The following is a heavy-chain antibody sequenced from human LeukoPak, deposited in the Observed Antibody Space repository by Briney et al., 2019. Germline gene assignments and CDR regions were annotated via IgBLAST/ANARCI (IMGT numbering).Heavy chain of an antibody. Sequence: GASVKVSCKASGYTFTSYGISWVRQAPGQGLEWMGWISAYNGNTNYAQKLQGRVTMTTDTSTSTAYMELRSLRSDDTAVYYCARSGYEILTGYPFDYWGQGTLVTVSS. J-gene: IGHJ4*02. V-gene: IGHV1-18*04. D-gene: IGHD3-9*01. CDR1: GYTFTSYG. CDR2: ISAYNGNT. CDR3: ARSGYEILTGYPFDY.